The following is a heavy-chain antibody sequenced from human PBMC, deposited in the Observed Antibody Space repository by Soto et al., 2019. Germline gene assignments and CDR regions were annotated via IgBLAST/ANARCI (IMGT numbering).Heavy chain of an antibody. Sequence: QVQLQESGPGLVKPSQTLSLTCTVSGGSISSGGYYWSWIRQHPGKGLEWIGYIYYSGSTYYNPSLKGRVPISVDTSKNLFSLKLGSVTAADTAVYYCAASCVGCGGFNYYGMDVWGQGTTVTVSS. J-gene: IGHJ6*02. CDR2: IYYSGST. CDR1: GGSISSGGYY. D-gene: IGHD2-21*01. V-gene: IGHV4-31*03. CDR3: AASCVGCGGFNYYGMDV.